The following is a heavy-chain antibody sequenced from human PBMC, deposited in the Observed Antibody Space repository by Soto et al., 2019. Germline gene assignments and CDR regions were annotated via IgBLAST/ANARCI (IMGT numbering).Heavy chain of an antibody. V-gene: IGHV1-18*01. CDR1: GYTFTNYG. Sequence: QVQVVQSGDEVKKPGASVKVSCKASGYTFTNYGFSWVRQAPGQGLEWMGWISGYNGNTKYAEKFQGRVTMTTDTSTSTAQMELRSLRSDDTAVYYCAREGQAPYYYYVMDVWGQGTAVTVSS. CDR3: AREGQAPYYYYVMDV. CDR2: ISGYNGNT. J-gene: IGHJ6*02.